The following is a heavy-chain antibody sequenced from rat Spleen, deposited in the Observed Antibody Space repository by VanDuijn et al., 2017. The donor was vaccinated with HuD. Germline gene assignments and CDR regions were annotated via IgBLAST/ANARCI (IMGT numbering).Heavy chain of an antibody. V-gene: IGHV5-7*01. CDR3: ARLSTTYYFDY. CDR1: GFTFSDYN. CDR2: ISYDGSST. J-gene: IGHJ2*01. D-gene: IGHD1-10*01. Sequence: EVQLVESGGGLVQPGRSLKLSCAASGFTFSDYNMAWVRQAPKKGLEWVATISYDGSSTYYRDSVKGRFTITRDNAKSTLYLQMDSLRSEDTATYYCARLSTTYYFDYWGQGVMVTVSS.